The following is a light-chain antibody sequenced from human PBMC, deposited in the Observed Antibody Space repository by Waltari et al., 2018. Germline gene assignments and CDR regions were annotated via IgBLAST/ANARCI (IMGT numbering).Light chain of an antibody. CDR3: QSYDSSNQV. CDR2: EDN. V-gene: IGLV6-57*03. CDR1: SGRMASTY. J-gene: IGLJ3*02. Sequence: NFMLTQPHSVSESPGKTVTIPSPPTSGRMASTYVQWYQQRPGSAPTTVIYEDNQRPSGVPDRFSGSIDSSSNSASLTISGLKTEDEADYYCQSYDSSNQVFGGGTKLTVL.